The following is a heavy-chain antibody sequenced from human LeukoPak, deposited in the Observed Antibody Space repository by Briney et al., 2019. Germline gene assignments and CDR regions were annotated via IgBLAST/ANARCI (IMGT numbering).Heavy chain of an antibody. CDR2: IHYSGST. Sequence: SETLSLTCTVSGGSINNYYWSWIRQPPGKGLEWIGYIHYSGSTYYNPSLKSRVTISVDTSKNQFSLKLSSVTAANTAVYYCARTPVDTAMGSYYYYMDVWGKGTTVTISS. J-gene: IGHJ6*03. CDR1: GGSINNYY. CDR3: ARTPVDTAMGSYYYYMDV. V-gene: IGHV4-59*08. D-gene: IGHD5-18*01.